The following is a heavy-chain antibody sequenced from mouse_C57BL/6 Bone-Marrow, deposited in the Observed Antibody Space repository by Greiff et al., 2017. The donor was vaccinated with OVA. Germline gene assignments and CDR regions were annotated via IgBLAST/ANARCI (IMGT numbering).Heavy chain of an antibody. D-gene: IGHD1-1*01. J-gene: IGHJ1*03. CDR2: IDPSDSYT. V-gene: IGHV1-69*01. CDR3: ARENYYGSSYDWYFDV. CDR1: GYTFTSYW. Sequence: QVHVKQPGAELVMPGASVKLSCKASGYTFTSYWMHWVKQRPGQGLEWIGEIDPSDSYTNYNQKFKGKSTLTVDKSSSTAYMQLSSLTSEDSAVYYCARENYYGSSYDWYFDVWGTGTTVTVSS.